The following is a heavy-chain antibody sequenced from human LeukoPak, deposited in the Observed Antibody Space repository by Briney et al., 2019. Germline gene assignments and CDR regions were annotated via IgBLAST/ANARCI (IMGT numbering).Heavy chain of an antibody. J-gene: IGHJ4*02. CDR1: GFTFSSYG. Sequence: GGSLRLSCAASGFTFSSYGMHWVRQAPGKGLEWVAVIWYDGSNKYYADSVKGRFTISRDNSKNTLYLQMNRLRAEDTAVYYCARQSGELHDYFDYWGQGTLVTVSS. V-gene: IGHV3-33*01. CDR3: ARQSGELHDYFDY. CDR2: IWYDGSNK. D-gene: IGHD1-26*01.